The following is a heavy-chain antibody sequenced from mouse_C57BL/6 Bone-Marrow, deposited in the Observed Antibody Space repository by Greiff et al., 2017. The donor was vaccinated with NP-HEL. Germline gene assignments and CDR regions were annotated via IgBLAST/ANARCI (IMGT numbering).Heavy chain of an antibody. V-gene: IGHV5-4*03. Sequence: EVMLVESGGGLVKPGGSLKLSCAASGFTFSSYAMSWVRQTPEQRLEWVATISDGGSYTYYPDNVKGRFTFSRDNAKNNLYLQMSHLKSEDTAMYYCARYGYDDAMDYGGQGTSVTVSS. CDR1: GFTFSSYA. D-gene: IGHD2-2*01. CDR2: ISDGGSYT. CDR3: ARYGYDDAMDY. J-gene: IGHJ4*01.